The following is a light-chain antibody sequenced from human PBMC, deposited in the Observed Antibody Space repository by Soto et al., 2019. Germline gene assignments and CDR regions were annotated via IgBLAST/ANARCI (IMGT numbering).Light chain of an antibody. V-gene: IGKV3-20*01. CDR1: QSVGKNY. J-gene: IGKJ4*01. Sequence: ENVLTQSPRTLSLSPGERAILSCRASQSVGKNYLGWFQQKPGQAPRLLIYDASNRATGIPDRFSGSGSGTDFTLTISRLEPEDFAMYYCQQYAGSPLTFGGGTKVEIK. CDR2: DAS. CDR3: QQYAGSPLT.